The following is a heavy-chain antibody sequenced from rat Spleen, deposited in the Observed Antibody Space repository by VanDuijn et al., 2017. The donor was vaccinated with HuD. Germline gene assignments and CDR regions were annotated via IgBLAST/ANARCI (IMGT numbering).Heavy chain of an antibody. V-gene: IGHV5S23*01. CDR2: ISYDGSAT. CDR1: GLSFSNYD. Sequence: EVQLVESGGGLVQPGGSMKVSCTASGLSFSNYDMAWVRQAPTKGLEWVASISYDGSATYYRDSVKGRFTISRDVAKSTLYLQMNNLRSEDTATYYCTRGTYFRHWGQGVMVTVSS. J-gene: IGHJ2*01. CDR3: TRGTYFRH. D-gene: IGHD4-6*01.